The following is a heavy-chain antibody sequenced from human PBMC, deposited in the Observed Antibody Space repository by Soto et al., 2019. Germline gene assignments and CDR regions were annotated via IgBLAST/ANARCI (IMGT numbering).Heavy chain of an antibody. V-gene: IGHV3-30*03. D-gene: IGHD3-10*01. CDR3: AREPITILRGLNQLDY. Sequence: QMQLVESGGGVVQPGRSLRLSCAASGFTFSSYGMHWVRQAPGKGLEWVAVIVYDGSKEYYADSVKGRFTISRDNSKNTLYLQMNSLRAEDTAVYYCAREPITILRGLNQLDYWGQGTLVTVSS. J-gene: IGHJ4*02. CDR1: GFTFSSYG. CDR2: IVYDGSKE.